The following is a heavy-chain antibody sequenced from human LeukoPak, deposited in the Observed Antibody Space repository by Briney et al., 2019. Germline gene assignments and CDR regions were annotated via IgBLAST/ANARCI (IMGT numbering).Heavy chain of an antibody. CDR3: ARRVTMVRGPFDN. J-gene: IGHJ4*02. CDR1: GFTYDDYA. D-gene: IGHD3-10*01. V-gene: IGHV3-9*01. CDR2: ISWNSGSI. Sequence: PGRSLRLSCAASGFTYDDYAMHWVRQAPGKGLDWVSGISWNSGSIGYADYVKGRFTISRDNSKITLFLQTNSLRAEDTAVYYCARRVTMVRGPFDNWGQGTLVTVSS.